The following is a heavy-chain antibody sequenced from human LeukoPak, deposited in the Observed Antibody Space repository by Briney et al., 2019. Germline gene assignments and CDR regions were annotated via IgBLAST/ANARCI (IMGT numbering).Heavy chain of an antibody. D-gene: IGHD6-19*01. J-gene: IGHJ6*03. Sequence: ASVKVSCKASGYSFTNFDINWVRQATGQGLEWMGWMDPNSGNKGYAQKFQGRVTMTMNTSITTAYMELSSLRSEDTAVYYCARGPQWRGDYYYMDVWGRGTTVTVSS. V-gene: IGHV1-8*01. CDR2: MDPNSGNK. CDR1: GYSFTNFD. CDR3: ARGPQWRGDYYYMDV.